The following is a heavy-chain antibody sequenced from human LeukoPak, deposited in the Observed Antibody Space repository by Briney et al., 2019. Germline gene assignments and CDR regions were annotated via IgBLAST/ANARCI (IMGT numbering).Heavy chain of an antibody. CDR3: AKDYCSSTSCYKRGSGYYYYYYMDV. D-gene: IGHD2-2*02. V-gene: IGHV3-30*02. J-gene: IGHJ6*03. Sequence: GGSLRLSCAASGFAFSSYGMHWVRQAPGKGLEGVAFIRYDGSNKYYADSVKGRFTISRDNSKNTLYLQMNSLRAEDTAVYYCAKDYCSSTSCYKRGSGYYYYYYMDVWGKGTTVTVSS. CDR1: GFAFSSYG. CDR2: IRYDGSNK.